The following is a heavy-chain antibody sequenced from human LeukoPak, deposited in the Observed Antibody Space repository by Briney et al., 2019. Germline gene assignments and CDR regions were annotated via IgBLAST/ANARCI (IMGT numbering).Heavy chain of an antibody. CDR2: IYSSGFT. CDR1: GDSISSGSDY. CDR3: ARAYRRDDYNXFXX. Sequence: PSETLSLTCSVSGDSISSGSDYWIWIRQPAGKGLEWIGRIYSSGFTNYNPSLKSRVTISIDTSKNQFSLKLSSVTAAGTAVYYCARAYRRDDYNXFXXWGXXXLVT. J-gene: IGHJ4*02. V-gene: IGHV4-61*02. D-gene: IGHD5-24*01.